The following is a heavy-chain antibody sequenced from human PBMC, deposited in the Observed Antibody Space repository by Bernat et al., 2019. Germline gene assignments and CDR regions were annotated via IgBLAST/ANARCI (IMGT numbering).Heavy chain of an antibody. D-gene: IGHD3-22*01. CDR3: AKGVDRYDSSCYYYYDSTPYGMDV. CDR1: GFTFSSYA. J-gene: IGHJ6*02. V-gene: IGHV3-23*01. CDR2: ISGSGGST. Sequence: EVQLLESGGGLVQPGGSLRLSCAASGFTFSSYAMSWVRPAPGKGLEWVSAISGSGGSTYYADSVKGRFTISRDNSKNTLYLQMNSLRAEDTAVYYCAKGVDRYDSSCYYYYDSTPYGMDVWGQGTTVTVSS.